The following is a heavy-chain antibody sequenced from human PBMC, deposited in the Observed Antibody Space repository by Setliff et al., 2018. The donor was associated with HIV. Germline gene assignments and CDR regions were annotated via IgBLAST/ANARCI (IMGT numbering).Heavy chain of an antibody. J-gene: IGHJ5*02. Sequence: ASVKVSCKSSGGTFSRYSISWVRQAPGQGLEWMGGIIPIFGTTNYAQMFQGRLSITADASTSTAYMELSSLRSEDTAIYYCGRGSRKLTNWRSSWFDPWGQGTLVTVSS. CDR1: GGTFSRYS. D-gene: IGHD1-20*01. V-gene: IGHV1-69*13. CDR2: IIPIFGTT. CDR3: GRGSRKLTNWRSSWFDP.